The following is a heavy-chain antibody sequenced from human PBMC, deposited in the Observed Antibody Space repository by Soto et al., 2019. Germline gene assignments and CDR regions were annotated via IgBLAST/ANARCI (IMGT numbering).Heavy chain of an antibody. CDR2: MGGNRGSI. Sequence: VRLVESGGGLVQPGRSLRLSCVASGFTFDDYAMHWVRQAPGKGLEWVSGMGGNRGSIVYADSVKGRFTISRDNAKNSLYLQMNSLRPEDSALYYCAKDISLRELSAPDQWGQGTLVTVSS. D-gene: IGHD3-16*02. CDR1: GFTFDDYA. J-gene: IGHJ4*02. V-gene: IGHV3-9*01. CDR3: AKDISLRELSAPDQ.